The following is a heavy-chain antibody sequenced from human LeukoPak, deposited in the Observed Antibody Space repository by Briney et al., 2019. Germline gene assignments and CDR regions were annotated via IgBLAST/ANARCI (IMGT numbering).Heavy chain of an antibody. J-gene: IGHJ5*02. CDR2: ISSSGGTI. CDR3: ARDRVS. Sequence: LSLTCTVSGGSISSGGYYWSWIRQAPGKGLEWVSYISSSGGTIYYADSVKGRFTISRDNAKNSLYLQMNSLRAEDTAVYYCARDRVSWGQGTLVTVSS. V-gene: IGHV3-11*01. CDR1: GGSISSGGYY.